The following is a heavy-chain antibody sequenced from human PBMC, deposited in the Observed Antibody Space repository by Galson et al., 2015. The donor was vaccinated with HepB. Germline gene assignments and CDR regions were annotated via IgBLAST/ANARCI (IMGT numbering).Heavy chain of an antibody. V-gene: IGHV6-1*01. CDR3: ARDLRYYDSSGPKGGYYFDY. CDR2: TYYRSKWYN. J-gene: IGHJ4*02. Sequence: CAISGDSVSSHSAAWNWIRQSPSRGLEWLGRTYYRSKWYNDYAVSVKSRITINPDTSKNQFSLQLNSVTPEDTAVYYCARDLRYYDSSGPKGGYYFDYWGQGTLVTVSS. D-gene: IGHD3-22*01. CDR1: GDSVSSHSAA.